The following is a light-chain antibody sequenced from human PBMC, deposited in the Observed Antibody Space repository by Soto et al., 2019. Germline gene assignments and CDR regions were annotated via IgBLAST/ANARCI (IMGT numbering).Light chain of an antibody. J-gene: IGKJ4*01. CDR1: QGVISN. CDR3: QQYNYWTLS. CDR2: GAS. V-gene: IGKV3-15*01. Sequence: EIVMTQSPATLSMSPGARATLSCRASQGVISNLAWCTQKHGQAPRLLIYGASTRASGIPARFSGSGSGTEFTLTISSPQSEDFAVYFCQQYNYWTLSFGGGTKVEIK.